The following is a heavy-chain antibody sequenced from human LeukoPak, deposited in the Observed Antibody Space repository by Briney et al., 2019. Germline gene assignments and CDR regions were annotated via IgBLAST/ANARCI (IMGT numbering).Heavy chain of an antibody. Sequence: SETLSLTCTVSGGSISSGDYYWSWIRQPPGKGLEWIGYIYYSGSTYYNPSLKSRVTISVDTSKNQFSLKLSSVTAAGTAVYYCARVGYSGSPHFDYWGQGTLVTVSS. J-gene: IGHJ4*02. D-gene: IGHD1-26*01. V-gene: IGHV4-30-4*02. CDR2: IYYSGST. CDR3: ARVGYSGSPHFDY. CDR1: GGSISSGDYY.